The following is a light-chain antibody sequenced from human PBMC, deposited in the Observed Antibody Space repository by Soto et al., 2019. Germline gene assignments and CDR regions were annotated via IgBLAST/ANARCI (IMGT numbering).Light chain of an antibody. CDR2: DVS. V-gene: IGLV2-14*01. CDR3: GSYTTSTAPGL. J-gene: IGLJ1*01. Sequence: QSALTQPASVSGSPGQSISISCTGTSSDFGGYNYVSWYQQHPGKAPKLMIYDVSDRPSGVSNRFSGSKSGNTASLTISGLQAEDEADYYCGSYTTSTAPGLFGTGTKVTVL. CDR1: SSDFGGYNY.